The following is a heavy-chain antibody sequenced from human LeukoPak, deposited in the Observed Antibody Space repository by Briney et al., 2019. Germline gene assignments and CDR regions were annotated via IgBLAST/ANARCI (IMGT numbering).Heavy chain of an antibody. CDR3: ARRLNRDIVVVVAAPDAFDI. CDR2: ISSSSSYI. Sequence: PGGSLRLSCAASGFTFSSYSMNWVRQAPGKGLEWVSSISSSSSYIYYADSVKGRFTISRDNAKNSLYLQMNSLRAEDTAVYYRARRLNRDIVVVVAAPDAFDIWGQGTMVTVSS. V-gene: IGHV3-21*01. CDR1: GFTFSSYS. D-gene: IGHD2-15*01. J-gene: IGHJ3*02.